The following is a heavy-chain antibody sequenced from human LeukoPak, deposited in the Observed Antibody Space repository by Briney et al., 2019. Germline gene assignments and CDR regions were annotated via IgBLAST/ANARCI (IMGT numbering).Heavy chain of an antibody. V-gene: IGHV3-48*02. D-gene: IGHD6-13*01. CDR2: ISSSSSTI. CDR3: ARGESSSW. Sequence: PGGSLRLSCAASGFTFTTYAMSWVRQAPGKGLECISYISSSSSTIYYADSVKGRFTISRDNAKNSLYLQMNSQRDEDTAVYYCARGESSSWWGQGTLVTVSS. J-gene: IGHJ4*02. CDR1: GFTFTTYA.